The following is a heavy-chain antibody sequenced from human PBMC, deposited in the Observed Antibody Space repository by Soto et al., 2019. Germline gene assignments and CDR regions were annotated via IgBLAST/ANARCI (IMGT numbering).Heavy chain of an antibody. V-gene: IGHV3-30-3*01. J-gene: IGHJ2*01. CDR1: GFTFSGYA. Sequence: PGGSLRLSCAASGFTFSGYAMHWVRQAPGKGLEWVALISFDGSNKYSAGSVKGRFTISRDNSKNTLYLQMNSLRAEDTAVYFCARDGRTTVTSRGVWYFDLWGRGALVTVSS. CDR3: ARDGRTTVTSRGVWYFDL. D-gene: IGHD4-17*01. CDR2: ISFDGSNK.